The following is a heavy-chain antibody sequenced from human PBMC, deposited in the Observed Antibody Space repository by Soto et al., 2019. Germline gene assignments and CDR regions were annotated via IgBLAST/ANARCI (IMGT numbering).Heavy chain of an antibody. CDR2: INSDGSIT. V-gene: IGHV3-74*01. Sequence: EVQLVETGGGLVQPGGSLRLSCAASGFTFSTYWMHWVRQAPGTGLVWVSRINSDGSITNYADSVKGRFSISRDNAKNTLYLQMNSLRAEDTAVYYCARSTWQYYFDYWRQGTLVTVSS. J-gene: IGHJ4*02. CDR3: ARSTWQYYFDY. CDR1: GFTFSTYW.